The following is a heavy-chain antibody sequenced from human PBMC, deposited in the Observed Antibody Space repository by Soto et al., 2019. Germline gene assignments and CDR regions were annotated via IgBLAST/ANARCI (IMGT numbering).Heavy chain of an antibody. Sequence: GASVKVSCKASGYTFTGYYIHWVRQAPGQGLEWMGWINTNSGGTNYAQKFQGRVTMTRDNAKNSLSLQMNSLRADDTAVYYCARVFCRGDCYSPLDYWGQGTLVTVSS. CDR1: GYTFTGYY. V-gene: IGHV1-2*02. D-gene: IGHD2-21*02. CDR3: ARVFCRGDCYSPLDY. J-gene: IGHJ4*02. CDR2: INTNSGGT.